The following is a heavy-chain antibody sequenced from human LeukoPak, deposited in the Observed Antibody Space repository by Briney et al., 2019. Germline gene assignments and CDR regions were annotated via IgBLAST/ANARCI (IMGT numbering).Heavy chain of an antibody. J-gene: IGHJ4*02. CDR1: GFTFSSYW. D-gene: IGHD5-12*01. V-gene: IGHV3-74*01. CDR2: IKSDGST. CDR3: ARDKGYAVDQ. Sequence: PGGSLRVSCAASGFTFSSYWMHWVRQAPGQGLVWVSLIKSDGSTNYADSVKGRFTISRDNAQNTLYLQMNSLRAEDTAVYYCARDKGYAVDQWGQGTLVTVSS.